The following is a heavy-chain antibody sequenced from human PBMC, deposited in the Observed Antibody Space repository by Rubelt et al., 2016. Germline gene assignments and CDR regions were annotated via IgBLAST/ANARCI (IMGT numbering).Heavy chain of an antibody. J-gene: IGHJ6*02. D-gene: IGHD6-13*01. V-gene: IGHV4-34*01. CDR3: ARGDGAAAGVGGMDV. CDR2: INHSGST. CDR1: GFTFSSYS. Sequence: VQLVESGGGLVKPGGSLRLSCAASGFTFSSYSMNWVRQAPGKGLEWIGEINHSGSTNYNPSLKSRVTISVDTSKNQFSLKLSSVTAADTAVYYCARGDGAAAGVGGMDVWGQGTTVTVSS.